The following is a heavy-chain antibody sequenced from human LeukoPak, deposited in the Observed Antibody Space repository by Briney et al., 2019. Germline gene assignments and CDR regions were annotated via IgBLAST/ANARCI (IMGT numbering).Heavy chain of an antibody. Sequence: GASVKVSYKASGYTFTGYYMHWVRQAPGQGLEWMGWINPNSGGTNYAQKFQGRVTMTRDTSISTAYMELSRLRSDDTAVYYCARDPSYGSGWYDYWGQGTLVTVSS. D-gene: IGHD6-19*01. V-gene: IGHV1-2*02. J-gene: IGHJ4*02. CDR1: GYTFTGYY. CDR2: INPNSGGT. CDR3: ARDPSYGSGWYDY.